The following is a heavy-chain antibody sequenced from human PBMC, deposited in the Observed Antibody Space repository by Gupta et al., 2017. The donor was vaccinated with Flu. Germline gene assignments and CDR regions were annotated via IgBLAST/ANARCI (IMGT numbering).Heavy chain of an antibody. Sequence: GFSFGSYYIGWVRQAPGKGLEWVANIKQDGSEKYYIDSVKGRFTISRDNAKKSLYLQMNSLRAEDTAVYYCARDRQPGDYWGQGTLVTVSS. CDR3: ARDRQPGDY. CDR1: GFSFGSYY. V-gene: IGHV3-7*01. J-gene: IGHJ4*02. CDR2: IKQDGSEK.